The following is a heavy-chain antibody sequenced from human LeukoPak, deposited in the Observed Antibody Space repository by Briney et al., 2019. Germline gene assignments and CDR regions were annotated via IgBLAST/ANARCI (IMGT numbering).Heavy chain of an antibody. J-gene: IGHJ4*02. Sequence: PSETLSLTCTVSGGSVSSGSYYWSWLRQPPGKGLEWIGYIYYSGSTNYNPSLKSRVTISVDTSKNQFSLKLSSVTAADTAVYYCATKSYYIDYWGQGTLVTVSS. CDR2: IYYSGST. V-gene: IGHV4-61*01. CDR1: GGSVSSGSYY. CDR3: ATKSYYIDY.